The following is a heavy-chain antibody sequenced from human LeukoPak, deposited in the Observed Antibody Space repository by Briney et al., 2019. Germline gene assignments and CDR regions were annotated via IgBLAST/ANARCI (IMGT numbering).Heavy chain of an antibody. CDR3: AKEGDYYYYYMDV. CDR2: IRYDGSNK. Sequence: GGSLRLSCAASIFTFSSYGMHWVRQAPGKGLEWAAFIRYDGSNKYYADSVKGRFTISRDNSKNTLYLQMNSLRAEDTAVYYCAKEGDYYYYYMDVWGKGTTVTVSS. J-gene: IGHJ6*03. D-gene: IGHD1-26*01. CDR1: IFTFSSYG. V-gene: IGHV3-30*02.